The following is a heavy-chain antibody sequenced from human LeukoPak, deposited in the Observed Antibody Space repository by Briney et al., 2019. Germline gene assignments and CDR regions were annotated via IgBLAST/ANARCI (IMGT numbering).Heavy chain of an antibody. J-gene: IGHJ5*02. V-gene: IGHV3-23*01. CDR2: ISGSGGST. CDR3: AKDPLAVAGTHWFDP. CDR1: GFTFSSYS. Sequence: GGSLRLSCAASGFTFSSYSMNWVRQAPGKGLEWVSAISGSGGSTYYADSVKGRFTISRDNSKNTLYLQMNSLRAEDTAVYYCAKDPLAVAGTHWFDPWGQGTLVTVSS. D-gene: IGHD6-19*01.